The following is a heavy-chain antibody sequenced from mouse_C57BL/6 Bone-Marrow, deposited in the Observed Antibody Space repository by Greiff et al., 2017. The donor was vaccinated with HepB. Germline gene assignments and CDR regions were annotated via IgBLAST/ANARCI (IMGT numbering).Heavy chain of an antibody. Sequence: QVQLQQSGAELVKPGASVKISCKASGYAFSSYWMNWVKQRPGKGLEWIGQIYPGDGDTNYNGKFKGKATLTADKSSSTAYMQLSSLTSEDSAVYFCASIPSTMVTMRTFYYAMDYWGQGTSVTVSS. D-gene: IGHD2-2*01. CDR1: GYAFSSYW. CDR2: IYPGDGDT. V-gene: IGHV1-80*01. CDR3: ASIPSTMVTMRTFYYAMDY. J-gene: IGHJ4*01.